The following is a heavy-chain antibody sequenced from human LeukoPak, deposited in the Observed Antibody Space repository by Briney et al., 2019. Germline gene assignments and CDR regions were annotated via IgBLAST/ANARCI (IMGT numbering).Heavy chain of an antibody. CDR3: AFRANYDFWSGYYPFDY. J-gene: IGHJ4*02. V-gene: IGHV4-30-4*08. Sequence: SQTLSLTCTVSGDSISSGSYSWSWIRQHPGKALEWIGYIYYSGSTYYNPSLQSRGFISVDTSKNQFSLKLSSVTAADTAVYYCAFRANYDFWSGYYPFDYWGQGTLVTVSS. CDR2: IYYSGST. D-gene: IGHD3-3*01. CDR1: GDSISSGSYS.